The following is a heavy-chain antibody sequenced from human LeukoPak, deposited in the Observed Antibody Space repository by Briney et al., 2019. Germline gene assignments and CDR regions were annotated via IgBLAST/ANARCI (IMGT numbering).Heavy chain of an antibody. J-gene: IGHJ4*02. D-gene: IGHD6-13*01. Sequence: GGSLRLSCAASGFTVSSNYMSWVRQAPGKGLEWVSGISGSGVSTYYADSVEGRFTISRDNSKNTLYLQVNSLRAEDTALYYCANSRWIAAGSFDYWGQGTLVTVSS. CDR2: ISGSGVST. CDR1: GFTVSSNY. CDR3: ANSRWIAAGSFDY. V-gene: IGHV3-23*01.